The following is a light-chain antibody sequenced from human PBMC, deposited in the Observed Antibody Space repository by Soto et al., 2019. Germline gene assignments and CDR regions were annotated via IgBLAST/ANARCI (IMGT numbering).Light chain of an antibody. CDR3: QQYGRSRWT. J-gene: IGKJ1*01. CDR2: GAS. CDR1: QSVSSNY. V-gene: IGKV3-20*01. Sequence: ENVLTQAPGTLSLSPGERATLSCRASQSVSSNYLAWYQQKPGQAPRXXVYGASSRATGIPDRFSGSGSGTDGTITISRLEPEDFEVYYCQQYGRSRWTFGQGTKVDIK.